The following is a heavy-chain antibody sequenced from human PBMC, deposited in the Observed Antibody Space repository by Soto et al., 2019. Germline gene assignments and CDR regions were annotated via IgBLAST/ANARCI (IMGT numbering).Heavy chain of an antibody. J-gene: IGHJ5*02. CDR1: GFSISRSA. CDR2: IAYDGSNR. CDR3: ARALQAGTDNVNWFAP. D-gene: IGHD1-1*01. V-gene: IGHV3-30*04. Sequence: QVQLVESGGGVVQPGRSLRLSCAASGFSISRSAMHWVRQAPGKGLEWVAVIAYDGSNRWYADSAKGRFTISRDNSKNMVYLQMSSLRGEDTAVYYCARALQAGTDNVNWFAPWGQGTLVTVSS.